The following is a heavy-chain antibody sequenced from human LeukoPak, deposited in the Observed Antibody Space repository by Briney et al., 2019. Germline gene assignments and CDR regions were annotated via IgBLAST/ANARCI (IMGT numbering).Heavy chain of an antibody. J-gene: IGHJ4*02. CDR3: ARASGLRGYFDY. D-gene: IGHD3-10*01. CDR1: GGSISSSNW. CDR2: IYHSGST. Sequence: PSGTLSLTCAVSGGSISSSNWWSWVRQPPGKGLEWIGEIYHSGSTNYNPSLKGRVTISVDKSKNQFSLKLSSVTAADTAVYYCARASGLRGYFDYWGQGTLVTVSS. V-gene: IGHV4-4*02.